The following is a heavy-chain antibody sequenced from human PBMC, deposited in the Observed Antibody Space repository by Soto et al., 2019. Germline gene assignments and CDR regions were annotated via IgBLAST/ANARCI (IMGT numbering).Heavy chain of an antibody. CDR2: ISYDGSNK. J-gene: IGHJ4*02. CDR3: ARDHRPGIAVAGTAY. V-gene: IGHV3-30-3*01. D-gene: IGHD6-19*01. Sequence: GGSLRLSCAASGFTFSSYAMHWVRQAPGKGLEWVAVISYDGSNKYYADSVKGRFTISRDNSKNTLYLQMNSLRAEDTAVYYCARDHRPGIAVAGTAYWGQGTLVTVSS. CDR1: GFTFSSYA.